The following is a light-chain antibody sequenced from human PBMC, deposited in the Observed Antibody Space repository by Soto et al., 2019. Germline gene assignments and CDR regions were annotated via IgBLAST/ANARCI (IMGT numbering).Light chain of an antibody. V-gene: IGKV3-15*01. CDR2: GAS. J-gene: IGKJ2*01. CDR1: QGVGTN. CDR3: QQYNKWPGT. Sequence: EIVMTQAPATLSVSPGEGATLSCRASQGVGTNLAWYQQKPGQAPRLLFYGASTRATGFPARFSGSGSGTELDLTIRSLQSEDFAVYYCQQYNKWPGTFGRGTKLEIK.